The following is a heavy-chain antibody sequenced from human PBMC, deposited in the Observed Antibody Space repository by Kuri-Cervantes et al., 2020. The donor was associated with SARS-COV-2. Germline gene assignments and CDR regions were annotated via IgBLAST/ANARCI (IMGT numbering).Heavy chain of an antibody. CDR2: ISWNSGSI. V-gene: IGHV3-9*03. J-gene: IGHJ3*02. Sequence: GGSLRLSCAASGFTFDDYAMHWVRQAPGKGPEWVTGISWNSGSIGYADSVKGRFTISRDNAKNSLYLQMNSLRAEDMALYYCAKGIAAAGVGAFDIWGQGTMVTVSS. CDR3: AKGIAAAGVGAFDI. D-gene: IGHD6-13*01. CDR1: GFTFDDYA.